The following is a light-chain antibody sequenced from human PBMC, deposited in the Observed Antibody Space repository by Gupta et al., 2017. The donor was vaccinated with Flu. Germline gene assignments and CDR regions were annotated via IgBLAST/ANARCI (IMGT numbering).Light chain of an antibody. CDR3: QQYGTLPLT. CDR1: QSVTDNF. V-gene: IGKV3-20*01. CDR2: GAS. J-gene: IGKJ4*01. Sequence: EIATLACWASQSVTDNFLAWFQLKPGQAPRRLIYGASSRATVIPDRFRGRGSGTDFTLTINALEPEDFAVYYCQQYGTLPLTFGGGTKVEIK.